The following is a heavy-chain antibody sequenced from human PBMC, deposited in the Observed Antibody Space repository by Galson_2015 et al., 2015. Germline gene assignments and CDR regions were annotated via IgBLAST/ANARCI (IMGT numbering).Heavy chain of an antibody. D-gene: IGHD3-22*01. CDR1: GGTFSSYA. CDR3: AKRNYYDSSGYYFDVFDI. CDR2: IIPIFGTA. Sequence: SVKVSCKASGGTFSSYAISWVRQAPGQGLEWMGGIIPIFGTANYAQKFQGRVTITADESTSTAYMELSSLRSEDTAVYYCAKRNYYDSSGYYFDVFDIWGQGTMVTVSS. J-gene: IGHJ3*02. V-gene: IGHV1-69*13.